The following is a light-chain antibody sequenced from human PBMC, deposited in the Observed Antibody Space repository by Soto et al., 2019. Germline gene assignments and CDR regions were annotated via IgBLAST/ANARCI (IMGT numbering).Light chain of an antibody. J-gene: IGLJ1*01. CDR2: EVS. Sequence: QSVLTQPGSVSGSPGQSITISCTGTSSDVGGYNYVSWYQHHPGKAPKLMIYEVSNRPSGVSNRFSGSKSGNTASLTISELQAEDEADYYYSSYTTGTSYVFGTATKATV. CDR1: SSDVGGYNY. CDR3: SSYTTGTSYV. V-gene: IGLV2-14*01.